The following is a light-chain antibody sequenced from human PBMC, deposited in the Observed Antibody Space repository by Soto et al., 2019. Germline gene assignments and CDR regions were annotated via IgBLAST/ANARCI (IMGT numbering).Light chain of an antibody. CDR1: QGINSY. V-gene: IGKV1-9*01. CDR3: QQLNSYPRT. CDR2: AAS. Sequence: DIQLTQSPSVLSASVGDRVTITCRASQGINSYLAWYQQKPGKVPKLLIYAASTLHSGVPSRFSGSGSGTEFSLTSNCLQREDFETDDCQQLNSYPRTFGEGTKVEIK. J-gene: IGKJ1*01.